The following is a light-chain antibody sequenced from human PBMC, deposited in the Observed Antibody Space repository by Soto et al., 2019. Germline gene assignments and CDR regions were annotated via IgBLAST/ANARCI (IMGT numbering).Light chain of an antibody. CDR1: QGISNW. V-gene: IGKV1D-12*01. CDR3: QQYHGSSLT. J-gene: IGKJ1*01. Sequence: DIQMTQSPSSVSASVGDRVSITCRASQGISNWLAWYQQKPGRAPKLLIYAASSLQSGVSSRFSGSGSGTDFTLTISSLQPNDSATYFCQQYHGSSLTFAQGTKVEI. CDR2: AAS.